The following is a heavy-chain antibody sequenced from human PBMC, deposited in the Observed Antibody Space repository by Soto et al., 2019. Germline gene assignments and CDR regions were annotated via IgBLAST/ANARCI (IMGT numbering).Heavy chain of an antibody. CDR2: ISYDGSNK. CDR1: GFTFSSYA. D-gene: IGHD2-2*01. CDR3: ARERVPAAPTNWFDP. J-gene: IGHJ5*02. V-gene: IGHV3-30-3*01. Sequence: GSLRRSCADSGFTFSSYAMHWVRQAPGKGLEWVAVISYDGSNKYYADSVKGRFTISRDNSKNTLYLQMNSLRAEDTAVYYCARERVPAAPTNWFDPWGQGTLVTVSS.